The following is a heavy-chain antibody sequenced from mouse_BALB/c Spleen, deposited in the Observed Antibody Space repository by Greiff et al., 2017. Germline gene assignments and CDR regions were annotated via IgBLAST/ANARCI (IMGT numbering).Heavy chain of an antibody. Sequence: QVQLQQPGAELVKPGASVKLSCKASGYTFTSYWMHWVKQRPGQGLEWIGEINPNNGGTIYNQKFKGKATLTVDKSSSTAYMELRSLTSEDTAVYYCARSGDYDWFAYWGQGTLVTVSA. CDR2: INPNNGGT. CDR3: ARSGDYDWFAY. V-gene: IGHV1-53*01. D-gene: IGHD2-4*01. CDR1: GYTFTSYW. J-gene: IGHJ3*01.